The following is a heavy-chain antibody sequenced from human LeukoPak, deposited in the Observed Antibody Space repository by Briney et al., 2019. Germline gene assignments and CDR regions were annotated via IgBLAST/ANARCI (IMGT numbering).Heavy chain of an antibody. CDR3: ARGTKDCSGGCSVWFDP. J-gene: IGHJ5*02. CDR1: GGSISSYY. Sequence: SETLSLTCTVSGGSISSYYWSWIRQPAGKGLEWLGRIYTTGSTNYSPSLKSRVTMSVDTSKNQFSLKLTSLTAADTAVYYCARGTKDCSGGCSVWFDPWGEGTLVTVSS. V-gene: IGHV4-4*07. D-gene: IGHD2-15*01. CDR2: IYTTGST.